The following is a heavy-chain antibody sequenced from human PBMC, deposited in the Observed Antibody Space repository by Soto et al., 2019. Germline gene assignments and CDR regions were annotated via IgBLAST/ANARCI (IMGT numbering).Heavy chain of an antibody. Sequence: EVQLVESGGGLVQPGGPLRLSCAASGFTFSSYEMNWVRQAPGKGLEWISHICTSGSTIYYADSVKGRFTISRDNAKNSLYLQMNSLRAEDTAVYYCAKSRGHVVYGDYWGGYWGQGTLVTVSS. D-gene: IGHD4-17*01. CDR2: ICTSGSTI. V-gene: IGHV3-48*03. CDR1: GFTFSSYE. J-gene: IGHJ4*02. CDR3: AKSRGHVVYGDYWGGY.